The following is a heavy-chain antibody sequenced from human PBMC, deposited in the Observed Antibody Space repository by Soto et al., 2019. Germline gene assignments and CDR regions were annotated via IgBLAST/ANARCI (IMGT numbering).Heavy chain of an antibody. D-gene: IGHD1-20*01. CDR2: INGGGGTT. J-gene: IGHJ4*02. V-gene: IGHV3-23*01. CDR3: AKDRHPDGIWPFDY. Sequence: EVQLLESGGHLIQPGESLRLSCAASGFSFSGYTMNWVRQAQGKGLEWISGINGGGGTTYYADSVKGRFTISRDDSKNSLYLQMNSPRAEDTAIYYCAKDRHPDGIWPFDYWGRGTLVTVSS. CDR1: GFSFSGYT.